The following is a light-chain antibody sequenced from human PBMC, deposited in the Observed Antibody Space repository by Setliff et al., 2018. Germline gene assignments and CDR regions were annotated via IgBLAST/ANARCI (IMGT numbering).Light chain of an antibody. Sequence: LAQPASVSGSPGQSITISCAGTSSDVGAYSHVSWYQQYPGKAPKLMISEVSNRPSGVSYRFSGSKSGNTASLTISGLQAEDEADYYCMSYTTIRTYVFGTGTKV. CDR1: SSDVGAYSH. CDR3: MSYTTIRTYV. J-gene: IGLJ1*01. CDR2: EVS. V-gene: IGLV2-14*01.